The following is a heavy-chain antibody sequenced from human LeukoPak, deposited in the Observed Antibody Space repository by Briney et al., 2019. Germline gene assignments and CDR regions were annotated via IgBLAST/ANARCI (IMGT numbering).Heavy chain of an antibody. V-gene: IGHV3-23*01. J-gene: IGHJ3*02. CDR3: AKDIAAAGTHDAFDI. CDR1: GFTFDDYA. Sequence: GGSLRLSCATSGFTFDDYAIYWVRQAPGKGLEWVSAISGSGGSTYYADSVKGRFTISRDNSKNTLYLQMNSLRAEDTAVYYCAKDIAAAGTHDAFDIWGQGTMVTVSS. D-gene: IGHD6-13*01. CDR2: ISGSGGST.